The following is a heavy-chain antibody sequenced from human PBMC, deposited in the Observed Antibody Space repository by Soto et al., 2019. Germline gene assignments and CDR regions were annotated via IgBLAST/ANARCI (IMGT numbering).Heavy chain of an antibody. J-gene: IGHJ4*02. V-gene: IGHV4-59*08. D-gene: IGHD3-10*01. CDR2: IYYTGRT. CDR1: GRSITTYY. CDR3: AGHKEFTREIDY. Sequence: PPATLSLTCNVFGRSITTYYCAWFRQPPGKGLDWIGDIYYTGRTNYNPSLKGRVTMSVDTSKNQLSLKLNSVTASDTAVYYCAGHKEFTREIDYWGQGTLVTVS.